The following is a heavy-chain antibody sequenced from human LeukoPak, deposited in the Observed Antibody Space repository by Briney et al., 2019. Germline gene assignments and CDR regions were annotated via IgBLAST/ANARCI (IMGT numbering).Heavy chain of an antibody. V-gene: IGHV3-15*01. CDR1: GFTFSNAW. CDR2: IKSKTDGGTT. D-gene: IGHD6-19*01. J-gene: IGHJ4*02. CDR3: TTISSGWYVY. Sequence: GGSLRLSCAASGFTFSNAWMSWVRQAPGKGLEWVGCIKSKTDGGTTDYAAPVKGRFTISRDDSKNTLYLQMNSLKTEDTAVYYCTTISSGWYVYWGQGTLVTVSS.